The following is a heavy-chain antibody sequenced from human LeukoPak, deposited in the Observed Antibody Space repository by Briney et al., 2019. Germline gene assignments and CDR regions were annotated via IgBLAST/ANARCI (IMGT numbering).Heavy chain of an antibody. CDR3: ARGEVGDGYNYFCFDF. CDR2: INHSGTT. D-gene: IGHD5-24*01. CDR1: GGSFSGYY. V-gene: IGHV4-34*01. J-gene: IGHJ4*02. Sequence: PSETLSLTCAVYGGSFSGYYWIWIRQPPGKGLEWIGEINHSGTTNYNPSLKSRVTISVDTSKNQFSLKLTSVTAADTAVYYCARGEVGDGYNYFCFDFWGQGTLVSVSS.